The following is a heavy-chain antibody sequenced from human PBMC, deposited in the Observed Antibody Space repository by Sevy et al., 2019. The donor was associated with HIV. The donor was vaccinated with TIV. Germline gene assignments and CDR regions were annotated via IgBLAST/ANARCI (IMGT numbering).Heavy chain of an antibody. D-gene: IGHD5-18*01. Sequence: GGSLRLSCAASIFTFSDYYMTWIRQAPGKGLECVSHISSGGSHIHYADSVKGRFPISRDNAKKSLYLQMTSLTAEDTAVYYCARVRYNYGSYYFDYWGQGTLVTVSS. J-gene: IGHJ4*02. CDR3: ARVRYNYGSYYFDY. CDR2: ISSGGSHI. V-gene: IGHV3-11*01. CDR1: IFTFSDYY.